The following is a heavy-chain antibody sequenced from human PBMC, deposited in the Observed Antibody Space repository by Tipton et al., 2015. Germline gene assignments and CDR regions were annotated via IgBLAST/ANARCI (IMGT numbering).Heavy chain of an antibody. J-gene: IGHJ4*02. CDR2: INPNGGST. Sequence: QLVQSGAEVKKPGASVKVSCKASGYTFTSYYMHWVRQAPGQGLEWMGIINPNGGSTSYALKFQGRVTMTRDTSTSTVYMELSSLRSEDSAVYYCARESSGHYSSLDYWGQGTLVTVSS. CDR3: ARESSGHYSSLDY. CDR1: GYTFTSYY. D-gene: IGHD3-22*01. V-gene: IGHV1-46*01.